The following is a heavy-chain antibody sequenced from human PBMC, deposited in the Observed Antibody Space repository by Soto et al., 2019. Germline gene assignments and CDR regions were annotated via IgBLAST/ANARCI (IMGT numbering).Heavy chain of an antibody. CDR3: STAYYDDSSGYYCGYY. D-gene: IGHD3-22*01. J-gene: IGHJ4*02. CDR1: GFTFSNAW. Sequence: EVQLVESGGGLVKPGGSLRLSCAASGFTFSNAWMNWVRQAPGKGLEWVGRIKSKTDGGTTDYAAPVKGRFTISRGDSKNALYLQMTGLKTENTAVYYCSTAYYDDSSGYYCGYYWGQGTLVTVS. V-gene: IGHV3-15*07. CDR2: IKSKTDGGTT.